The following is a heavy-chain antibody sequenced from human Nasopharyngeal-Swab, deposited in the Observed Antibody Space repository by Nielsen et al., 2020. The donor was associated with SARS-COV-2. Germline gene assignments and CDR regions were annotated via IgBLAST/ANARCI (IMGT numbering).Heavy chain of an antibody. V-gene: IGHV3-15*01. CDR1: GFTFSNAW. D-gene: IGHD4-23*01. Sequence: GSLKISCAASGFTFSNAWMSWVRQAPGKGLEWVGRIKSKTDGGTTDYAAPVKGRFTISRDDSKNTLYLQMNSPKTEDTAVYYCTTLSGYPGGYWGQGTLVTVSS. J-gene: IGHJ4*02. CDR2: IKSKTDGGTT. CDR3: TTLSGYPGGY.